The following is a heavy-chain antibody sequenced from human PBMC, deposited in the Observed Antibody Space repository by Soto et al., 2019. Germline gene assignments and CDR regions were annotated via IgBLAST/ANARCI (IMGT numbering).Heavy chain of an antibody. J-gene: IGHJ4*02. CDR3: ARTVKYSGSYYEFDY. V-gene: IGHV4-39*01. D-gene: IGHD1-26*01. CDR1: GGSISSSSYY. CDR2: IYYSGST. Sequence: SETLSLTCTVSGGSISSSSYYWGWIRQPPGKGLEWIGSIYYSGSTYYNPSLKSRVTISVDTSKNQFSLKLSSVTAADTAVYYCARTVKYSGSYYEFDYWGQGTLVTVSS.